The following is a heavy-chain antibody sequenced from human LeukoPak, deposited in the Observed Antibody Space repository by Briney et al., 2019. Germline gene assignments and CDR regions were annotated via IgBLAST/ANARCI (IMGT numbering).Heavy chain of an antibody. D-gene: IGHD6-13*01. CDR1: GFTFSSYS. Sequence: GGSLRLSCAASGFTFSSYSMNWVRQAPGKGLEWGSSISSSSSYIYYADSVKGRFTISRHNAKNSLYLQMNSLRAEDTAVYYCARLIAAAGYYYYGVDVWGQGTTVTVSS. J-gene: IGHJ6*02. CDR3: ARLIAAAGYYYYGVDV. CDR2: ISSSSSYI. V-gene: IGHV3-21*01.